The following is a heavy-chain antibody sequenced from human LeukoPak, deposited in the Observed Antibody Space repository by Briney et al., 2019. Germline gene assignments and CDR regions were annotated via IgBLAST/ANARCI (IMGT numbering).Heavy chain of an antibody. J-gene: IGHJ4*02. CDR2: IKSDGSDT. Sequence: GGSLRLSCAASGFTFSAYWMHWVRQAPGKGLVWVSRIKSDGSDTTYADSVKGRFTISRDNAKNTLYLQMNGLRAEDTAIYYCTRGRMSGGSWSDYWGQGTLATVSS. CDR3: TRGRMSGGSWSDY. CDR1: GFTFSAYW. V-gene: IGHV3-74*01. D-gene: IGHD6-13*01.